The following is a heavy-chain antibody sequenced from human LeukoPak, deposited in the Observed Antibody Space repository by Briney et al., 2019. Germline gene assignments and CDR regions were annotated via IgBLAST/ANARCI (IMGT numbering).Heavy chain of an antibody. J-gene: IGHJ4*02. CDR3: ARVRMATIEFDY. D-gene: IGHD5-12*01. V-gene: IGHV3-30-3*01. CDR2: ISYDGSNK. CDR1: GFTFSSYA. Sequence: GRSLRLSCAASGFTFSSYAMHRVRQAPGKGLEWVAVISYDGSNKYYADSVKGRFTISRDNSKNTLYLQMNSLRAEDTAVYYCARVRMATIEFDYWGQGTLVTVSS.